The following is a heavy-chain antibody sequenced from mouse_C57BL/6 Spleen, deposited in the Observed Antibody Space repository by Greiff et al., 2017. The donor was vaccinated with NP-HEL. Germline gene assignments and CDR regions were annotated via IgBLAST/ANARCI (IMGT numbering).Heavy chain of an antibody. CDR1: GYTFTDYY. CDR2: IFPGSGST. V-gene: IGHV1-75*01. Sequence: VQLQQSGPELVKPGASVKISCKASGYTFTDYYINWVKQRPGQGLEWIGWIFPGSGSTYYNEKFKGKATLTVDKSSSTAYMLLSSLTSEDSAVYFCASPQTGKAPFDYWGQGTTLTVSS. CDR3: ASPQTGKAPFDY. J-gene: IGHJ2*01. D-gene: IGHD4-1*01.